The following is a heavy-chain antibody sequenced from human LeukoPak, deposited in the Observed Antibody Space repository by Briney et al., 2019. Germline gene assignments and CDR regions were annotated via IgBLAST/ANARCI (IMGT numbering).Heavy chain of an antibody. CDR3: ARDSTSRAVAGGFDY. CDR2: IAYDGSNK. V-gene: IGHV3-30-3*01. CDR1: GFTFSSYA. D-gene: IGHD6-19*01. Sequence: QSGGSLRLSCAASGFTFSSYAMHWVRQSPGKGLEWVGVIAYDGSNKYYADSVKGRFTISRDNSKKTLYLQMNSLRAEDTAGYYRARDSTSRAVAGGFDYWGQGTLVTVSS. J-gene: IGHJ4*02.